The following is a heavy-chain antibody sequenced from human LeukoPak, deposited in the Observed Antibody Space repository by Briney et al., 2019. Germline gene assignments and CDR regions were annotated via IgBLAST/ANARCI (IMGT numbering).Heavy chain of an antibody. Sequence: GGSLRLSCAASGFTFSSSWMPWVRQAPGKGLVWVSRINPDESTTTYADSVKGRFTISRDNAKNTLYLQMNSLRAEDTAVYYCARNTRTSFDIWGQGTLVTVSS. V-gene: IGHV3-74*01. D-gene: IGHD2-2*01. J-gene: IGHJ4*02. CDR2: INPDESTT. CDR1: GFTFSSSW. CDR3: ARNTRTSFDI.